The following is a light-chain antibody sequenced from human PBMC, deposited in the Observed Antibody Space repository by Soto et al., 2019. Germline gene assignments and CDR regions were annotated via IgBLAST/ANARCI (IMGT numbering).Light chain of an antibody. CDR1: QDIYSW. V-gene: IGKV1-5*01. J-gene: IGKJ1*01. CDR3: QRYNSNSRT. CDR2: DAS. Sequence: DIQLTQSPSTLSASVGDRVTITCRASQDIYSWVAWYQQKPGKAPKFLIYDASILQSGVPSRFSGSGSGTEFTLTISSLQPDDVATYYCQRYNSNSRTFGQGTTVDFK.